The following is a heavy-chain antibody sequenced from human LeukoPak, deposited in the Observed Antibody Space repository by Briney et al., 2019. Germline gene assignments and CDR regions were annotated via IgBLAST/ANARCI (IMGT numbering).Heavy chain of an antibody. CDR1: GFTFSSYS. J-gene: IGHJ4*02. Sequence: GGSLRLSCAASGFTFSSYSMNWVRQAPGKGLEWVSYISSSSNYIYYADSVKGRFTISRDNAKNSLYLQLNSLRVEDTAVYYCASRIVGTPDYFDYWGQGTLVTVSS. D-gene: IGHD1-26*01. CDR2: ISSSSNYI. V-gene: IGHV3-21*01. CDR3: ASRIVGTPDYFDY.